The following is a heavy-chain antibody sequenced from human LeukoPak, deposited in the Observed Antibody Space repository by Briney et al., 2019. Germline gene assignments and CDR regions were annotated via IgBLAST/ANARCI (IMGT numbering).Heavy chain of an antibody. CDR2: IKQDGSEK. Sequence: GGSLRLSCAASGFTFSSYWMSWVRQAPGKGLEWVANIKQDGSEKYYVDSVKGRFTISRDNAENSLYLQMNSLRPEDSAVYYCAKERKLLPFDCWGQGTLVTVSS. V-gene: IGHV3-7*01. CDR3: AKERKLLPFDC. J-gene: IGHJ4*02. D-gene: IGHD4-23*01. CDR1: GFTFSSYW.